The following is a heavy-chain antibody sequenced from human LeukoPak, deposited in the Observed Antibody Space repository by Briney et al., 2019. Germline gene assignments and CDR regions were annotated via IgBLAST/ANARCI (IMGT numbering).Heavy chain of an antibody. J-gene: IGHJ4*02. CDR1: GYTFTGYY. D-gene: IGHD3-22*01. V-gene: IGHV1-2*02. Sequence: ASVKVSCKASGYTFTGYYMHWVRQAPGQGLEWMGWINPNSGGTNYAQKFQGRVTMTRDMSVSTAYMELSRLRSDDTAVYYCARERNYYDSSGYYLWGQGTLVTVSS. CDR2: INPNSGGT. CDR3: ARERNYYDSSGYYL.